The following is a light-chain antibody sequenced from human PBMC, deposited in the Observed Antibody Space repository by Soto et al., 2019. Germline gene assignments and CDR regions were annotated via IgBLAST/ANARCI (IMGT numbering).Light chain of an antibody. CDR2: EVS. CDR3: SSYTTASTLV. Sequence: QSALTQPASVSGSPAQSITISCTETGNDVGGYNYVSWYQHHPGKAPKLIIYEVSGRPSGVSNRFSGSKSGSTASLTISWLQTEDEAYYYCSSYTTASTLVFGGGTQLTVL. CDR1: GNDVGGYNY. V-gene: IGLV2-14*01. J-gene: IGLJ2*01.